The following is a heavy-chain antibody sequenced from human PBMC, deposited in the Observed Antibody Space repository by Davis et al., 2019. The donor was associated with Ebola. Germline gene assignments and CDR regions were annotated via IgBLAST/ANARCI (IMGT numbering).Heavy chain of an antibody. CDR1: GGSFRNSS. D-gene: IGHD3-22*01. CDR3: ARGTSSGWYDAFHI. J-gene: IGHJ3*02. CDR2: INHSGST. Sequence: SETLSLTCAVYGGSFRNSSWTWIRQPPGKGLEWIGEINHSGSTNYHPSLKSRVIMSLDASTEQSSLKLTSVTAADTAVYYCARGTSSGWYDAFHIWGQGTKVTVSS. V-gene: IGHV4-34*01.